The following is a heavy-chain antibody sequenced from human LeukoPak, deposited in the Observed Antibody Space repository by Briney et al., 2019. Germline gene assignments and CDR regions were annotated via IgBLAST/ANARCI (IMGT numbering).Heavy chain of an antibody. CDR3: ARSSYINVSGSPPSYFDY. CDR1: GFTFSTYV. Sequence: LPGGSLRLSCAASGFTFSTYVMGWVRQAPGKGPEWVSTLADSGGSTYYADFVKGRFTISRDNSENTLYLQLNSLRAEDTAIYYCARSSYINVSGSPPSYFDYWGQGSLVTVSS. J-gene: IGHJ4*02. CDR2: LADSGGST. V-gene: IGHV3-23*01. D-gene: IGHD3-10*01.